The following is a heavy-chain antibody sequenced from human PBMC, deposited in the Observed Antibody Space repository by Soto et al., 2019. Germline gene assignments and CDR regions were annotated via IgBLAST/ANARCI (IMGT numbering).Heavy chain of an antibody. J-gene: IGHJ4*02. Sequence: ASVKASCKASGGTFSTYAISWVRQAPGQGLEWMGGVIPIFGTANYAQKFQGRVTITADVSTRTAYIELSSLRSEDTAVYYCATERRPQSSWRGPFAYWGQGTLVTVSS. CDR2: VIPIFGTA. CDR3: ATERRPQSSWRGPFAY. V-gene: IGHV1-69*13. CDR1: GGTFSTYA. D-gene: IGHD6-13*01.